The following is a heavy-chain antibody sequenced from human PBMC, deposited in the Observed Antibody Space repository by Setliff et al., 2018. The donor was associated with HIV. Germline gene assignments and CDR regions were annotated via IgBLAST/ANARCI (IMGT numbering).Heavy chain of an antibody. V-gene: IGHV4-4*07. CDR1: GGSISSYY. CDR2: TYTSGST. D-gene: IGHD5-18*01. Sequence: SETLSLTCTVSGGSISSYYWSWIRQPAGKGLEWIGRTYTSGSTNYNPSLKNRVTMSVDTSKNQFSLKLYSVTAADTSVYYCARRWGIRGYSSWGQGTLVTVSS. CDR3: ARRWGIRGYSS. J-gene: IGHJ5*02.